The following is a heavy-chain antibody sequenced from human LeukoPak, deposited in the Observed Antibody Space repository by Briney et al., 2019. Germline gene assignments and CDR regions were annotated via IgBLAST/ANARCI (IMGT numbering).Heavy chain of an antibody. V-gene: IGHV4-59*01. J-gene: IGHJ4*02. CDR3: ARVRRDGYNYDLFDY. Sequence: SETLSLTCTVSGGSISSYYWSWIRQPPGKGLEWLGYIYYSGSTNYNPSLKSRVTISVDTSKNRFSLKLSSVTAADTAVYYCARVRRDGYNYDLFDYWGQGTLVTVSS. D-gene: IGHD5-24*01. CDR2: IYYSGST. CDR1: GGSISSYY.